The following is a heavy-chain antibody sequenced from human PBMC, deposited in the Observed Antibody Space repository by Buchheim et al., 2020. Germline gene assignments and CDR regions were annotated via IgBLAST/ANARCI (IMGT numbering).Heavy chain of an antibody. V-gene: IGHV3-48*01. CDR3: VTALLGGTNY. J-gene: IGHJ4*02. CDR1: GFSFSTCN. D-gene: IGHD1-26*01. CDR2: ITANSTTI. Sequence: EGQLVDSGGGLVQPGGSLRLSCAASGFSFSTCNMYWVRQAPGKGLEWFSYITANSTTISPSDPVKDRFPTSRDHARSSLFLPMNSLRAEDAAVYYCVTALLGGTNYWGQGAL.